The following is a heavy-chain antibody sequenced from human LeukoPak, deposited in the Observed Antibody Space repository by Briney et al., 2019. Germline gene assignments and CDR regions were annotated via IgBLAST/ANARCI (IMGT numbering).Heavy chain of an antibody. Sequence: GGSLRLSCATSGFTFSSYSMNWVRQAPGKGLEWVSYISSSSGTIYYADSVKGRFTISRDNAKNSLSLQMNSLRAEDTAVYYCAREGHCSTTSCALDAIEIWGQGTLVAVSS. V-gene: IGHV3-48*01. J-gene: IGHJ3*02. D-gene: IGHD2-2*01. CDR1: GFTFSSYS. CDR3: AREGHCSTTSCALDAIEI. CDR2: ISSSSGTI.